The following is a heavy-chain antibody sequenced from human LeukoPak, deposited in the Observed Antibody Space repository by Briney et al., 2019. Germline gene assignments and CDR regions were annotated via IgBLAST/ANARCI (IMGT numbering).Heavy chain of an antibody. CDR2: ISTNGGDT. CDR3: VKARGYYGRSAYELDY. V-gene: IGHV3-64D*09. D-gene: IGHD3-22*01. J-gene: IGHJ4*02. CDR1: GFTFSTYA. Sequence: GGSLRLSCSASGFTFSTYAMHWVRQAPGKGLEYVSVISTNGGDTYYADSVKGRFTISRDNSKNTLYLQMSGLRPEDTAVYYCVKARGYYGRSAYELDYWGQGTLVTVSS.